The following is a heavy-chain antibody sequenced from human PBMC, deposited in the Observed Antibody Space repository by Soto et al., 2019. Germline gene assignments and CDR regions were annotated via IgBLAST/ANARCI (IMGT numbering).Heavy chain of an antibody. CDR2: IYYSGST. J-gene: IGHJ5*02. CDR3: ARAGYDILTGYSSWFDP. D-gene: IGHD3-9*01. V-gene: IGHV4-31*03. Sequence: SETLSLTCTVSGGSISSGGYYWSWIRQHPGKGLEWIGYIYYSGSTYYNPSLKSRVTISVDTSKNQFSLKLSSVTAADTAVYYCARAGYDILTGYSSWFDPWGQGTLVT. CDR1: GGSISSGGYY.